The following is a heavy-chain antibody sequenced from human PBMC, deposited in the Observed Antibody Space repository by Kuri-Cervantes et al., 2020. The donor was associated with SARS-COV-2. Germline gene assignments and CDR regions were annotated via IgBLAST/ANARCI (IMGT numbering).Heavy chain of an antibody. CDR2: VNHSGST. D-gene: IGHD3-9*01. Sequence: SQTLSLTCAIYGASLSGSYWSWIRQSPGKRLEWIGEVNHSGSTNYNPSLKSRVTISVDTSNKQFSLHLSFVTAADTGVYYCARAYGLLRYIYYMDVWGRGTTVTVSS. CDR1: GASLSGSY. J-gene: IGHJ6*03. CDR3: ARAYGLLRYIYYMDV. V-gene: IGHV4-34*01.